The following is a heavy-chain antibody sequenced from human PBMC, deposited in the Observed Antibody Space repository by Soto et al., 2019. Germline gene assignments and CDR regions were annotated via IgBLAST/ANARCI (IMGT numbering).Heavy chain of an antibody. CDR3: ARYLDSSRWSYFDY. CDR1: GGSISSYY. V-gene: IGHV4-59*01. CDR2: IYYSGST. J-gene: IGHJ4*02. D-gene: IGHD6-13*01. Sequence: PSETLSLTCTVSGGSISSYYWSWIRQPPGKGLEWIGYIYYSGSTNYNPSLKSRVTISVDTSKNQFSLKLSSVTAADTAVYCCARYLDSSRWSYFDYWGQGTLVTVSS.